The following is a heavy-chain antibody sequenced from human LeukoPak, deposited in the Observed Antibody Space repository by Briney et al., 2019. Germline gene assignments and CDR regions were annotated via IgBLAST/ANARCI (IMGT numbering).Heavy chain of an antibody. D-gene: IGHD2-2*01. Sequence: GASVKVSCKASGGTFSSYAISWVRQAPGQGLEWMGIINPSGGSTSYAQKFQGRVTMTRDTSTSTVYMELSSLRSEDTAVYYCARVPLAPYCSSTSCGFDYWGQGTLVTVSS. V-gene: IGHV1-46*01. CDR2: INPSGGST. CDR3: ARVPLAPYCSSTSCGFDY. CDR1: GGTFSSYA. J-gene: IGHJ4*02.